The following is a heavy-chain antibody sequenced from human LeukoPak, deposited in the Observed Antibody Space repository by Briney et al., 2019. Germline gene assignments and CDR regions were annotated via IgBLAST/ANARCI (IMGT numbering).Heavy chain of an antibody. D-gene: IGHD2-15*01. CDR1: GFTFSTFA. V-gene: IGHV3-23*01. J-gene: IGHJ6*04. CDR3: AKSLRPGYCSGGSCYRPGV. CDR2: IFPSGGEI. Sequence: GGSLRLSCAASGFTFSTFAMIWVRQPPGKGLEWVSSIFPSGGEIHYADSVRGRFTVSRDNSKSTLSLQMNSLRAEDTAVYYCAKSLRPGYCSGGSCYRPGVWGKGTTVTVSS.